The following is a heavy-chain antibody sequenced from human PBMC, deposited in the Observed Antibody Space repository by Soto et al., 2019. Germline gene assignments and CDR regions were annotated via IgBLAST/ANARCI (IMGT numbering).Heavy chain of an antibody. CDR1: GGIFSTYA. Sequence: QVQLVQSGAEVKKPGSSVKVSCKASGGIFSTYAISWLRQAPGQGLEWLGGIIPLFGTPNYAQRFQGRVTITADESTSTAYMELSRLRSEDTALYYWARDRDDYGPGNYYTRIDFWVKGTLVTVSS. J-gene: IGHJ4*02. CDR3: ARDRDDYGPGNYYTRIDF. CDR2: IIPLFGTP. D-gene: IGHD3-10*01. V-gene: IGHV1-69*01.